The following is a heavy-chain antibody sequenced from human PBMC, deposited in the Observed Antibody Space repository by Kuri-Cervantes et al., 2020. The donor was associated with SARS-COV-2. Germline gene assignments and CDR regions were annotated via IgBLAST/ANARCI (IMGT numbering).Heavy chain of an antibody. CDR2: IIPILGIA. V-gene: IGHV1-69*04. Sequence: SVKVSCKASGGTFSSYAISWVRQAPGHGLEWMGRIIPILGIANYAQKFQGRVTITADKSTSTAYMELSSLRSEDTAVYYCARDAVRDYDFWSGYEDWGQGTLVTVSS. CDR1: GGTFSSYA. J-gene: IGHJ4*02. D-gene: IGHD3-3*01. CDR3: ARDAVRDYDFWSGYED.